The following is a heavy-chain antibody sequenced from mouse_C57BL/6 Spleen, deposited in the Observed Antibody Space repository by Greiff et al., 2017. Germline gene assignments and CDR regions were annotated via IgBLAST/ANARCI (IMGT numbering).Heavy chain of an antibody. CDR2: IDPNSGGT. J-gene: IGHJ4*01. V-gene: IGHV1-72*01. Sequence: QQSCKASGYTFTSYWMHWVKQRPGRGLEWIGRIDPNSGGTKYNEKFKSKATLTVDKPSSTAYMQLSSLTSEDSAVYYCARGGGYDDDAMDYWGQGTSVTVSS. D-gene: IGHD2-2*01. CDR1: GYTFTSYW. CDR3: ARGGGYDDDAMDY.